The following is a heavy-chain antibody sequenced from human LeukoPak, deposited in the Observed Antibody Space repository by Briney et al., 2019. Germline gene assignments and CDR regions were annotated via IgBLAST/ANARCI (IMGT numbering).Heavy chain of an antibody. CDR3: TRAVAGHPD. V-gene: IGHV4-38-2*01. Sequence: SETLSLTCAVSGYSISSGYYWGWIRQPPGKGLEWIGSIYHSGSTYYNPSLKSRVTMSIDTAKNQFSLILTSVTAADAGVYYCTRAVAGHPDWGQGTLVTVSS. CDR2: IYHSGST. J-gene: IGHJ4*02. CDR1: GYSISSGYY. D-gene: IGHD6-19*01.